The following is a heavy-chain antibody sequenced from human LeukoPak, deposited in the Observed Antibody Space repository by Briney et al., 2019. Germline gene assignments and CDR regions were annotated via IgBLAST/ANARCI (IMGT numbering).Heavy chain of an antibody. Sequence: PSETLSLTCAVSGGSISSGGYSWSWIRQPPGRGLEWIGYIYDSGRTYYNPSLKSRLTISLDTSKNQFSLKLSSVTAADTAVYYCARGTYDSGYYFPLALDYWGQGTLVTVSS. J-gene: IGHJ4*02. CDR1: GGSISSGGYS. D-gene: IGHD4-17*01. CDR2: IYDSGRT. CDR3: ARGTYDSGYYFPLALDY. V-gene: IGHV4-30-4*07.